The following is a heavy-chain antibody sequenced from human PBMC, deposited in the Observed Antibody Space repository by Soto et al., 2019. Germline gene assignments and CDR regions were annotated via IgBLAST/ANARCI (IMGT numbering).Heavy chain of an antibody. V-gene: IGHV4-39*01. CDR2: TYQSGST. J-gene: IGHJ4*02. D-gene: IGHD2-15*01. CDR1: NGSISKSDSY. CDR3: ARVSVLRPGRWYYFDY. Sequence: PSETLSLPCIVSNGSISKSDSYWGWIRQPPGKGLEWIGNTYQSGSTYYNPSLKSRITINPDTSKNQFSLQLNSVTPEDTAVYYCARVSVLRPGRWYYFDYWGQGTLVTVSS.